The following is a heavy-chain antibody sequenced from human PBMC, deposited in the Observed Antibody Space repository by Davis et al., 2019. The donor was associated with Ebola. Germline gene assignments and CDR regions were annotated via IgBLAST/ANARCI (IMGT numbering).Heavy chain of an antibody. CDR3: ARGRGGAYYYDY. D-gene: IGHD3-16*01. CDR1: GFTFSNYA. CDR2: ITSDGGST. Sequence: GESLKISCAASGFTFSNYAMHWVRQAPGKGLEYVSVITSDGGSTYYANSVTGRFTISRDNSKNTLYLQMGSLRAEDMAVYYCARGRGGAYYYDYWGQGTLVTVSS. J-gene: IGHJ4*02. V-gene: IGHV3-64*01.